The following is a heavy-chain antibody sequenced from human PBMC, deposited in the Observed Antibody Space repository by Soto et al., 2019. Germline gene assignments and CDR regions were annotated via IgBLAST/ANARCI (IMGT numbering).Heavy chain of an antibody. CDR3: AKEYDFWSGYFVGIDY. V-gene: IGHV3-23*01. CDR1: GFTFSTYA. CDR2: IVPSGGST. J-gene: IGHJ4*02. D-gene: IGHD3-3*01. Sequence: GSLRLSCAGSGFTFSTYAMSWVRQAPGKGLEWVSAIVPSGGSTYYADSVKGRFTISRDNSKNTLYLQMNSLRAEDTAIYYCAKEYDFWSGYFVGIDYWGRGMLVTVSS.